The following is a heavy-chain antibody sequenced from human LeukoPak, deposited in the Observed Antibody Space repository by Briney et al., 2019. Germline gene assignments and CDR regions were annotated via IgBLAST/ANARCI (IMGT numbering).Heavy chain of an antibody. Sequence: SGGSLRLSCAASGFTFSGSAMHWVRQASGKGLEWVGRIRNKANSYATAYAASVKGRFTISRDDSKNTAYLQMNSLKTEDTAVYYCTRRNCSGGSCYDYWGQGTLVTVSS. CDR2: IRNKANSYAT. CDR1: GFTFSGSA. J-gene: IGHJ4*02. D-gene: IGHD2-15*01. V-gene: IGHV3-73*01. CDR3: TRRNCSGGSCYDY.